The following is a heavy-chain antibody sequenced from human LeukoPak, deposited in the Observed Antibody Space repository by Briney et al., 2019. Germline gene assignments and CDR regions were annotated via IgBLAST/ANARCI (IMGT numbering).Heavy chain of an antibody. CDR1: GFTFSSYS. V-gene: IGHV3-21*01. CDR2: ISSGGSYI. J-gene: IGHJ3*02. D-gene: IGHD2-2*02. Sequence: PGGSLRLSCAASGFTFSSYSMNWVRQAPGKGPEWVSSISSGGSYIFYPDSVKGRFTISRDNAKKLLCLQMNSLRAEDTAVYYCARSVPAAIKNDAFDIWGQGTMVTVSS. CDR3: ARSVPAAIKNDAFDI.